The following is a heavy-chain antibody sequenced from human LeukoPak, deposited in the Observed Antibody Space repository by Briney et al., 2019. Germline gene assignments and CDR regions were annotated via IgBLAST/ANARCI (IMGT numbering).Heavy chain of an antibody. V-gene: IGHV1-18*01. Sequence: ASVKVSCRAGGYTFISYGLSWVRQAPGQGLEWMGWINNGNTRYAENLQGRLTLTTDTSTSTAYMELRSLRSDDTAVYYCARGIAVAPMANWFDPWGQGTLVTVSP. D-gene: IGHD6-19*01. CDR3: ARGIAVAPMANWFDP. CDR2: INNGNT. J-gene: IGHJ5*02. CDR1: GYTFISYG.